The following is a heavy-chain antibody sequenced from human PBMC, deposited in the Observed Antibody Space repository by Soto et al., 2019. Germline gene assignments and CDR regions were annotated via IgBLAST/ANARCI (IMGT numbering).Heavy chain of an antibody. V-gene: IGHV4-59*08. J-gene: IGHJ4*02. D-gene: IGHD3-10*01. CDR2: IYYSGST. Sequence: SETLSLTCTVSGGSISSYYWSWIRQPPGKGLEWIGYIYYSGSTNYNPSLKSRVTISVDTSKNQFSLKLSSVTAADTAVYYCARHGMVRGVGFDYWGQGTLVTVSS. CDR3: ARHGMVRGVGFDY. CDR1: GGSISSYY.